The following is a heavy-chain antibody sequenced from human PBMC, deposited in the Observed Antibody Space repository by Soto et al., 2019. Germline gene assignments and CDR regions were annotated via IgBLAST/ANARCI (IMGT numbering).Heavy chain of an antibody. CDR1: GGTFSSYA. CDR3: ARVKRSAMVRGVIPYDGFDI. V-gene: IGHV1-69*13. J-gene: IGHJ3*02. CDR2: IIPIFGTA. D-gene: IGHD3-10*01. Sequence: GASVKVSCKASGGTFSSYAISWVRQAPGQGLEWMGGIIPIFGTANYAQKFQGRVTITADESTSTAYMELSSLRSEDTAVYYCARVKRSAMVRGVIPYDGFDIGG.